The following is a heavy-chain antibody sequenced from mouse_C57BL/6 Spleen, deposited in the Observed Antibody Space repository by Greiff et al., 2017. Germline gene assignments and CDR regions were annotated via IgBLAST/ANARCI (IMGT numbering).Heavy chain of an antibody. CDR3: AIITTVVEQLYFDY. Sequence: VQLQQSGAELAKPGASVKLSCKASGYTFTSYWMHWVKQRPGQGLEWTGYINPSSGYPKYNQKFKDKATLTADKSSSTAYMQLSSLTYEDSAVYYCAIITTVVEQLYFDYWGQGTTLTVSS. V-gene: IGHV1-7*01. D-gene: IGHD1-1*01. CDR1: GYTFTSYW. J-gene: IGHJ2*01. CDR2: INPSSGYP.